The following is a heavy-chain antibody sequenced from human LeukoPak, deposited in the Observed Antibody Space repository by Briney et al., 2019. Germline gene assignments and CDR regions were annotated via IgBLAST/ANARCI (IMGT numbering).Heavy chain of an antibody. V-gene: IGHV1-2*04. CDR2: INLNSGGT. CDR3: VRDLSTMSTPYFDY. CDR1: GFTFTGYY. D-gene: IGHD5/OR15-5a*01. Sequence: ASVKVSCKASGFTFTGYYLHWVRQAPGQGLEWMGWINLNSGGTNYAQTFQGWVTMTRDTSISTAYMELSGLRSDDTAMYYCVRDLSTMSTPYFDYWGQGTLVTVSS. J-gene: IGHJ4*02.